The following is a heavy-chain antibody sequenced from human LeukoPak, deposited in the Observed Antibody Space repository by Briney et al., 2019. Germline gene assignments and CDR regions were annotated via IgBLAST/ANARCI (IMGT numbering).Heavy chain of an antibody. J-gene: IGHJ4*02. Sequence: PGRSLRLSCAASGFTFDDYAMHWVRQAPGKGLEWVSGISWNSGSIGYADSVKGRFTISRDNAKNSLYLQMNSLRAEDTALYYCAKDIGRSSGWSYFDYWGQGTLVTVSS. D-gene: IGHD6-19*01. CDR1: GFTFDDYA. CDR2: ISWNSGSI. CDR3: AKDIGRSSGWSYFDY. V-gene: IGHV3-9*01.